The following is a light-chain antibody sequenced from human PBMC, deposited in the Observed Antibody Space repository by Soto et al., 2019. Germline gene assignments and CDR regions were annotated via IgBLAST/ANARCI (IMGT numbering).Light chain of an antibody. CDR1: QSISSN. J-gene: IGKJ4*01. CDR2: RTS. V-gene: IGKV3-15*01. Sequence: EIVMTQSPAPLSVSPGGRATPSCRASQSISSNLAWYQQKPGQAPRLLMFRTSSRATGFPARFSGSGSGTEFNLTISSLQSEDFGVYYCQQYNNWPRATFGGGTKVDIK. CDR3: QQYNNWPRAT.